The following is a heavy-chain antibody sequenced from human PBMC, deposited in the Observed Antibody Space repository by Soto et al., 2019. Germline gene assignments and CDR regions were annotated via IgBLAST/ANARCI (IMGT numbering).Heavy chain of an antibody. D-gene: IGHD6-6*01. Sequence: QVQLQQSGPGLVKPSQTLSLTCAISGDSVSSNDAVWNWIRQSPSRCLEWLRRTYYRSIWQTEYAVSENCRMTINPDASKMQFSLQLDSVTPDDTAMYYCARLVGNSWLDHWGQGTLVTVSA. CDR3: ARLVGNSWLDH. CDR2: TYYRSIWQT. CDR1: GDSVSSNDAV. V-gene: IGHV6-1*01. J-gene: IGHJ5*02.